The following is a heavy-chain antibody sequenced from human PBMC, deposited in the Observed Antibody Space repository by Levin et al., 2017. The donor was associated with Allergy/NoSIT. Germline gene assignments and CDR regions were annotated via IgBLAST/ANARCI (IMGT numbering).Heavy chain of an antibody. V-gene: IGHV4-34*01. D-gene: IGHD5-12*01. J-gene: IGHJ5*02. CDR2: INHCGST. CDR3: ARGRLGLRLPRRFDP. CDR1: GGSFSGYY. Sequence: SETLSLTCAVYGGSFSGYYWSWIRQPPGKGLEWIGEINHCGSTNYNPSLKSRVTISVDTSKNQFSLKLSSVTAADTAVYYCARGRLGLRLPRRFDPWGQGTLVTVSS.